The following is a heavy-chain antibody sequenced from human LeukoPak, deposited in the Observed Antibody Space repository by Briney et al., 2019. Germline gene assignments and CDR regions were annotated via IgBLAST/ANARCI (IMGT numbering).Heavy chain of an antibody. CDR1: GFTFSSYA. Sequence: PGGSLRLSCAASGFTFSSYAMSWVRQAPGKGLEWVSAISDSGGSTYYADSVKGQFTISRDTSKNTLFLQMNSLRVEDTAVYYCAVGDYADYWGQGTLVTVSS. CDR2: ISDSGGST. D-gene: IGHD2-15*01. CDR3: AVGDYADY. J-gene: IGHJ4*02. V-gene: IGHV3-23*01.